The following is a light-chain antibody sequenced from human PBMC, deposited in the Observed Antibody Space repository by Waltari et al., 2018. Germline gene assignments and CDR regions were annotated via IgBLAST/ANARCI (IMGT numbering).Light chain of an antibody. Sequence: QSALTQPPSASGSPGQSVTISCTGTSSDVGGYNSVSWYQQHPGKAPKLMMYEVTKRPSGVPERCSGAKAGNTASRTVSGLQAEDEAGYYCSSYAGSNKYVLFGGGTKLTVL. CDR2: EVT. J-gene: IGLJ2*01. V-gene: IGLV2-8*01. CDR1: SSDVGGYNS. CDR3: SSYAGSNKYVL.